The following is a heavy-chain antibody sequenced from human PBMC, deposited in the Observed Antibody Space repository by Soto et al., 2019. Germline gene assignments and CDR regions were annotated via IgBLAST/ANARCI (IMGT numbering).Heavy chain of an antibody. CDR2: INSDGSST. J-gene: IGHJ6*02. D-gene: IGHD6-13*01. CDR1: GFTFSSYW. CDR3: ARDLIAAAGTFFRTLRITGDQGHYYYGMDV. Sequence: GGSLRLSCAASGFTFSSYWMHWVRQAPGKGLVWVSRINSDGSSTSYADSVKGRFTISRDNAKNTLYLKMNSLRAEDTAVYYCARDLIAAAGTFFRTLRITGDQGHYYYGMDVWGQGTTVTVSS. V-gene: IGHV3-74*01.